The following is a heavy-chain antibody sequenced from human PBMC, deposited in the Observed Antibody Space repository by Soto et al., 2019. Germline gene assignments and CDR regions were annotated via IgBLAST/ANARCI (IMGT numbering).Heavy chain of an antibody. V-gene: IGHV4-30-4*01. J-gene: IGHJ4*02. CDR3: ARDPHGRYYDSSGYSDY. CDR1: GGSISSGDYY. D-gene: IGHD3-22*01. Sequence: SETLSLTCTVSGGSISSGDYYWSWIRQPPGKGLEWIGYIYYSGSTYYNPSLKSRVTISVDTSKNQFPLKLSSVTAADTAVYYCARDPHGRYYDSSGYSDYWGQGTLVTVSS. CDR2: IYYSGST.